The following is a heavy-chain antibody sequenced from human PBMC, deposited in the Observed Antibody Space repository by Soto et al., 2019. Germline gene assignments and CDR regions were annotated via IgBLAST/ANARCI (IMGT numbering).Heavy chain of an antibody. J-gene: IGHJ4*02. D-gene: IGHD1-26*01. V-gene: IGHV1-8*01. Sequence: QVQRVPSGAEVREPWASVKVSCKASGYSFTSLDINWVRQTAGQGLEWMGWMQPSTGRTGYAQKFQARATMTRDTSINTACMELTTPTSDETAFYYCARGVSAGVDYWGQVTLCTVSS. CDR2: MQPSTGRT. CDR3: ARGVSAGVDY. CDR1: GYSFTSLD.